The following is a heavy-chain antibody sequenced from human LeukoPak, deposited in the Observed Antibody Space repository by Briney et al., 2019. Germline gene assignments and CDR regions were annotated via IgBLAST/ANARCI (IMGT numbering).Heavy chain of an antibody. CDR2: IYSGGST. D-gene: IGHD3-3*01. CDR1: GFTVRSNY. Sequence: GGSLRLSCAASGFTVRSNYMSSVRQAPGKGLEGVSVIYSGGSTYYADSVKGRFTISRDNSKNTLYLQMNSLRAEDTAVYYCARVYDFWSGYYLDYWGQGTLVTVSS. V-gene: IGHV3-66*02. CDR3: ARVYDFWSGYYLDY. J-gene: IGHJ4*02.